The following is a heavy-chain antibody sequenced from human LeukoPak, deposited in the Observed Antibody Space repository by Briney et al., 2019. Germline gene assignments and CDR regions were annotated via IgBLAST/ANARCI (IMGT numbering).Heavy chain of an antibody. CDR1: GFTFSSYS. D-gene: IGHD6-13*01. Sequence: PGGSLRLSCAASGFTFSSYSMNWVRQAPGKGLEWVSYISSSSSTIYYADSVKGRFTISRDNAKNSLYLQMNSLRAEDTAVYYCARGGIAAAGSPFDYWGQGTLVTVSS. V-gene: IGHV3-48*04. CDR2: ISSSSSTI. CDR3: ARGGIAAAGSPFDY. J-gene: IGHJ4*02.